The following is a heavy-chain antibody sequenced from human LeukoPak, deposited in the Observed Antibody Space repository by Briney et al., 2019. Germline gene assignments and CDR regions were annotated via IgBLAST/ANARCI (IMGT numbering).Heavy chain of an antibody. J-gene: IGHJ4*02. CDR1: GYTFNGFY. D-gene: IGHD4-11*01. CDR3: ARWMATVTTPDY. CDR2: INPNSGGT. V-gene: IGHV1-2*06. Sequence: ASVKVSCKASGYTFNGFYLHWVRQAPGQGLEWMGRINPNSGGTNYAQKFQGRVTMTRDTSISTAYMELSRLRSDDTAVYYCARWMATVTTPDYWGPGTLVTVSS.